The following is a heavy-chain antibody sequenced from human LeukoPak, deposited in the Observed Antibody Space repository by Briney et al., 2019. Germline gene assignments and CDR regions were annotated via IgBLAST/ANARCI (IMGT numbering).Heavy chain of an antibody. Sequence: SETLSLTCTVSGYSISSGYYWGWIRQPPGKGLEWIGEINHSGSTNYNPSLKSRVTISVDTSKNQFSLKLSSVTAADTAVYYCAREGTTVTSFDYWGQGTLVTVSS. CDR3: AREGTTVTSFDY. D-gene: IGHD4-17*01. CDR1: GYSISSGYY. V-gene: IGHV4-38-2*02. CDR2: INHSGST. J-gene: IGHJ4*02.